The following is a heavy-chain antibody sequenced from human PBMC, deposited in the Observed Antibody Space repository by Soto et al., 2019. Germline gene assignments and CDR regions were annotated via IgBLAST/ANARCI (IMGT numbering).Heavy chain of an antibody. V-gene: IGHV3-23*01. CDR1: GFTFSSYA. CDR3: ARREATDGVLDY. D-gene: IGHD3-16*01. Sequence: GGSLRLSCAASGFTFSSYAMTWVRQAPGKGLEWVSAISYSGVSTYYADSVKGRFTISRDSSENTLSLQMNSLRAEDTAVYYCARREATDGVLDYWGQGTLVTVSS. J-gene: IGHJ4*02. CDR2: ISYSGVST.